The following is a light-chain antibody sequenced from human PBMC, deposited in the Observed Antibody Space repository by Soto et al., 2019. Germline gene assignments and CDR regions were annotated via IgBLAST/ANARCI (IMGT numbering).Light chain of an antibody. CDR1: NIGSKS. J-gene: IGLJ2*01. CDR2: ADS. V-gene: IGLV3-21*04. CDR3: QVWDSTRDHPGV. Sequence: SYELTQPPSVSVAPGKTARMTCGGNNIGSKSVHGYQQKPGQAPVFVMYADSDRPSGIPERISGSNSGNTATLTISRVEAGDEAGYYCQVWDSTRDHPGVFGGGTKLTVL.